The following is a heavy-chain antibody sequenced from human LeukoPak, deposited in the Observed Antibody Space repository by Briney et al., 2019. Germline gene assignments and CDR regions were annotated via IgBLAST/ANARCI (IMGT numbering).Heavy chain of an antibody. Sequence: QSGGSLRLSCAASGFTFSSYGMHWIRQAPGKGLEWVAFIRNDGSIIYTADSVKGRFTISRDNSKNTLYLQMNSLRAEDTAVYYCAKADLFGVAFDIWGQGTMVTVSS. CDR1: GFTFSSYG. CDR2: IRNDGSII. D-gene: IGHD3-16*01. CDR3: AKADLFGVAFDI. J-gene: IGHJ3*02. V-gene: IGHV3-30*02.